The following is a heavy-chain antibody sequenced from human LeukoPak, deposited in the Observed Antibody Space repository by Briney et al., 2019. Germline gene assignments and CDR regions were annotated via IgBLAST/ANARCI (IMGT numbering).Heavy chain of an antibody. V-gene: IGHV1-2*02. CDR1: GYTFTGYY. CDR3: ARDGGCSSTSCYGYYYYYMDV. CDR2: INPNSGGT. Sequence: ASVKVSCKASGYTFTGYYMHWVRQAPGQGLEWMGWINPNSGGTDYAQKFQGRVTMTRDTSISTAYMELSRLRSDDTAVYYCARDGGCSSTSCYGYYYYYMDVWGKGTTVTVSS. J-gene: IGHJ6*03. D-gene: IGHD2-2*01.